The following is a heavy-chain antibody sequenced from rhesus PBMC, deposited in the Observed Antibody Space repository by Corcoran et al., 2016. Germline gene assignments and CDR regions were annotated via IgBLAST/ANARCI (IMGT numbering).Heavy chain of an antibody. V-gene: IGHV4-73*01. CDR3: ARAPGTYSSGWFTDGLDS. Sequence: QVQLQQWGEGLVKPSETLSLTCAVYGGSISGYYYWSWIRQPPGKGLEWIGYIYGNSSRTNYNPSRENRVTISKDTSANQFSLKLSSVTAADTAVYYCARAPGTYSSGWFTDGLDSWGQGVVVTVSS. CDR2: IYGNSSRT. J-gene: IGHJ6*01. CDR1: GGSISGYYY. D-gene: IGHD6-31*01.